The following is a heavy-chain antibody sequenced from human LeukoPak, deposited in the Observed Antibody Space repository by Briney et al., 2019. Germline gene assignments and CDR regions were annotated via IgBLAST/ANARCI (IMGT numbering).Heavy chain of an antibody. Sequence: GGSLRLSCAASGFTFSTYAIHWVRQAPGKGLEGVAVISDDGSTEYYADSVKGRFTISRDNSKNMLYLQMNSLRAEDAAVYYCARDLIAVTGTGFWFDPRGQGTLVAVSS. CDR2: ISDDGSTE. J-gene: IGHJ5*02. CDR3: ARDLIAVTGTGFWFDP. V-gene: IGHV3-30-3*01. D-gene: IGHD6-19*01. CDR1: GFTFSTYA.